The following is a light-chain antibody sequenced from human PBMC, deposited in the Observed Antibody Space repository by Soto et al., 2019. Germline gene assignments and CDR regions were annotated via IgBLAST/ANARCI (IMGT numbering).Light chain of an antibody. V-gene: IGKV3-15*01. Sequence: VVMTQSPATLSVSPGERTSLSCRASQSVGSNLGWYQQKPGQAPRLLIYRASTRATGIPARFSGSGSGTEFTLTISSLQSEDIAVYYCQQYAKWPLTFGGGTKVDIK. CDR1: QSVGSN. J-gene: IGKJ4*01. CDR2: RAS. CDR3: QQYAKWPLT.